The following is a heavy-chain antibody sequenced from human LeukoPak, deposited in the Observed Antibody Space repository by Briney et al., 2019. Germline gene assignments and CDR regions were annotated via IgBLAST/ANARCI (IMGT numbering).Heavy chain of an antibody. D-gene: IGHD2-21*01. V-gene: IGHV3-30*18. J-gene: IGHJ4*02. CDR1: GFTFSSYD. Sequence: PGGSLRLSCAASGFTFSSYDMHWVRQAPGKGLEWVAVISFDGSYKYYADSVKGRFTISRDNSKNTLYLQMNSLRAEDTAVYYCAKDRVILVGASDDTNFDYWGQGTLVTVSS. CDR3: AKDRVILVGASDDTNFDY. CDR2: ISFDGSYK.